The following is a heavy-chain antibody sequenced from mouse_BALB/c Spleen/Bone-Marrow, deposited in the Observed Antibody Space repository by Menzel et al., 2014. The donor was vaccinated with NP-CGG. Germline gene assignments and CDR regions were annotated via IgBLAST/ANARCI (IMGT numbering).Heavy chain of an antibody. J-gene: IGHJ4*01. CDR3: ARSYGNYYAMDY. CDR1: GYTFTSYW. Sequence: VHLVESGAELVKPGASVKLSCKASGYTFTSYWMHWVKQRPGQGLEWIGEINPSNGRTNYNEKFKSKATLTVDKSSSTAYMQLSSLTSEDSAVYYCARSYGNYYAMDYWGQGTSVTVSS. D-gene: IGHD2-1*01. CDR2: INPSNGRT. V-gene: IGHV1S81*02.